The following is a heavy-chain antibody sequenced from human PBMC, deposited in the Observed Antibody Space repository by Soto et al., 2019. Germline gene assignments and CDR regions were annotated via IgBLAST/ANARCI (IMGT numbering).Heavy chain of an antibody. CDR2: IYTSGST. Sequence: SAAQSLTDTVSGGNISSSDGSWIRQPAGKGLEWIGRIYTSGSTNYNPSLKSRVTMSVDTSKNQFSLKLSSVTAADTAVYYCARTVGSGSTPRTFDIWGQGTMVTVS. D-gene: IGHD1-26*01. V-gene: IGHV4-4*07. CDR1: GGNISSSD. J-gene: IGHJ3*02. CDR3: ARTVGSGSTPRTFDI.